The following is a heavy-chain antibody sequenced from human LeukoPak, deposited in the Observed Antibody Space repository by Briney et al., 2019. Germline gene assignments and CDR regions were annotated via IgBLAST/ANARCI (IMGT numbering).Heavy chain of an antibody. CDR2: INQDGGTR. CDR3: ARDMKGNLDY. J-gene: IGHJ4*02. V-gene: IGHV3-7*01. Sequence: GGSLRLSCAASGFTFSSYSMNWVRQAPGKGLEWVANINQDGGTRQYADSVRGRFTISRDNAKNSLYLEMNSLRAEDTGLYHCARDMKGNLDYWGQGTLVTASS. CDR1: GFTFSSYS. D-gene: IGHD3-16*01.